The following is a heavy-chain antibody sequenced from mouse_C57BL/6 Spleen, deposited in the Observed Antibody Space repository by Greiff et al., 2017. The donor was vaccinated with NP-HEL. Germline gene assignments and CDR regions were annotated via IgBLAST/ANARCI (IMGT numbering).Heavy chain of an antibody. CDR1: GFTFSSYA. V-gene: IGHV5-4*01. CDR2: ISDGGSYT. CDR3: ARDRRFYAMDY. Sequence: EVKLVESGGGLVKSGGSLKLSCAASGFTFSSYAMSWVRQTPEKRLEWVATISDGGSYTYYPDNVKGRFTISRDNAKNNLYLQMSHLKSEDTAMYYCARDRRFYAMDYWGQGTSVTVSS. J-gene: IGHJ4*01.